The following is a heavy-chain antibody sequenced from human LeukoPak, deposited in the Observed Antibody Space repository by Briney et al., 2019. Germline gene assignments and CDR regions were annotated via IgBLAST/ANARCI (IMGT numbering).Heavy chain of an antibody. CDR1: GFSFSSYE. D-gene: IGHD5-24*01. CDR2: ISSGSSNI. V-gene: IGHV3-21*01. CDR3: ARVGSDGWPCDH. Sequence: GGSLRLSCAASGFSFSSYEMNWVRQAPGKGLEWVSSISSGSSNIYYADSVKGRFTMSRDNAKNSLYLQMNSLRVEDTAIYYCARVGSDGWPCDHWGQGTLVTVSS. J-gene: IGHJ4*02.